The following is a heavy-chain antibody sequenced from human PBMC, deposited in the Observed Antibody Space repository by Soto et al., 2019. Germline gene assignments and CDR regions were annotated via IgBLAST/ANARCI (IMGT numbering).Heavy chain of an antibody. CDR2: IIPLFGTT. Sequence: QVQLLQSGAVVKKPGSSMNVSCKTLGGTFSSHAVNWLRQAPGQGFEWIGGIIPLFGTTNFAQKFQGRVTITADISTSTVYMALSSLRFEDTALYYCARVAQVGSGWFDPWGQGTRVTVSS. V-gene: IGHV1-69*06. J-gene: IGHJ5*02. CDR3: ARVAQVGSGWFDP. CDR1: GGTFSSHA. D-gene: IGHD1-26*01.